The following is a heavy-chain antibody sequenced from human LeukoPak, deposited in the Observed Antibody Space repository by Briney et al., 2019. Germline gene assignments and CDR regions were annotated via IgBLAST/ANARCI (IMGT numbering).Heavy chain of an antibody. J-gene: IGHJ4*02. V-gene: IGHV4-59*08. CDR3: ARHTSGIAAAGIDY. Sequence: SETLSLTCTVSGGSISNYYWSWIRQPPGKGLEWIGYIYYSGSTNYNPSLKSRVTISVDTSKNQFSLKLSSVTAADTAVYYCARHTSGIAAAGIDYWGQGTLVTVSS. CDR2: IYYSGST. CDR1: GGSISNYY. D-gene: IGHD6-13*01.